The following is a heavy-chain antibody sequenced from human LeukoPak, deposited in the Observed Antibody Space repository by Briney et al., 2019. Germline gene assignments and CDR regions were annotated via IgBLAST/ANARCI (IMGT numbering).Heavy chain of an antibody. V-gene: IGHV1-2*02. CDR3: ARDLLAGLGIDY. CDR2: INPNSGGT. Sequence: ASVKVSCKASGYTFTSYGISWVRQAPGQGLEWMGWINPNSGGTNYAQKFQGRVTMTRDTSISTAYMELSRLRSDDTAVYYCARDLLAGLGIDYWGQGTLVTVSS. J-gene: IGHJ4*02. D-gene: IGHD3/OR15-3a*01. CDR1: GYTFTSYG.